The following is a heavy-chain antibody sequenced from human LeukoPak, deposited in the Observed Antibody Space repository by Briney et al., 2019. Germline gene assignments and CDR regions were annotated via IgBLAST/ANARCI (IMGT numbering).Heavy chain of an antibody. J-gene: IGHJ4*02. CDR3: ARESSGWSSGMYYFDY. V-gene: IGHV4-59*01. Sequence: PSETLSLTCTVSGGSMSTYYWSWIRQPPGKGLEWIGYIYYSGSTNYNPSLKSRVIISVDTSKNQFSLKLSSVTAADTAVYSCARESSGWSSGMYYFDYWGQGTLVTVSS. CDR1: GGSMSTYY. D-gene: IGHD6-19*01. CDR2: IYYSGST.